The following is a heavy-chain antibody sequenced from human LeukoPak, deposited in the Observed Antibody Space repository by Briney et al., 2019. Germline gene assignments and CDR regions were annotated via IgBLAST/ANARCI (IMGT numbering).Heavy chain of an antibody. CDR1: GGSISSRSYY. D-gene: IGHD1-26*01. J-gene: IGHJ4*02. CDR2: IYYSGSA. CDR3: SRRLVGATFDY. Sequence: PSETLSLTCTVPGGSISSRSYYWGWIRQPPGEGLEWIGSIYYSGSAYYNPSPKSRVTISVDTSKNQFSLKMSSVTAADTAVYYCSRRLVGATFDYWGQGTLVTVSS. V-gene: IGHV4-39*01.